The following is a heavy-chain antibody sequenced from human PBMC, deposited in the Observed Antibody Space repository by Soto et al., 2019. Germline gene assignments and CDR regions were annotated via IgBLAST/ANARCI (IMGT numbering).Heavy chain of an antibody. CDR2: IWYDGSNK. J-gene: IGHJ6*03. CDR3: ARGEVPAARVYYYYYMDV. Sequence: GGSLRLSCAASGFTFSSYGMHWVRQAPGKGLEWVAVIWYDGSNKYYADSVKGRFTISRDNSKNTLYLQMNSLRAEDTAVYYCARGEVPAARVYYYYYMDVWGKGTTVTVSS. CDR1: GFTFSSYG. V-gene: IGHV3-33*01. D-gene: IGHD2-2*01.